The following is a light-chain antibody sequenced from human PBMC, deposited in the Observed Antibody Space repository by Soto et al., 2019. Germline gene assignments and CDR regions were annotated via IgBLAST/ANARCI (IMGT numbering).Light chain of an antibody. CDR1: SSNIGSNY. CDR2: RNN. V-gene: IGLV1-47*01. J-gene: IGLJ2*01. Sequence: QSVLTPPPSASVTPGQRVTISCSGSSSNIGSNYVYWYQQLPGTAPKLLIYRNNQRPSGVPDRFSGSKSGTSASLAISGLRSEDESDYYCAAWDDSLSGVVFGGGTKVTVL. CDR3: AAWDDSLSGVV.